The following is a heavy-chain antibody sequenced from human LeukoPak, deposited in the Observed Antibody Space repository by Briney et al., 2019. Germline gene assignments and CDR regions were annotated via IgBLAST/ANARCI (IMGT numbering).Heavy chain of an antibody. J-gene: IGHJ5*02. CDR2: ISSSSSYI. D-gene: IGHD5-12*01. V-gene: IGHV3-21*01. CDR3: ARDRASTHSGYDYSSWFDP. CDR1: GFTFSSYS. Sequence: GGSLRLSCAASGFTFSSYSMNWVRQAPGKGLEWVSSISSSSSYIYYADSVKGRFTISRDNAKNSLYLQMNSLRAEDTAVYYCARDRASTHSGYDYSSWFDPWGQGTLVTVSS.